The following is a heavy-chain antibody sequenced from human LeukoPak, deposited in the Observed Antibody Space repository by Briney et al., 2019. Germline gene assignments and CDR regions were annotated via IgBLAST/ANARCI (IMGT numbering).Heavy chain of an antibody. CDR1: GYSISSGYY. Sequence: PSETLSLTCAVSGYSISSGYYWGWIRPPPGKGLEWIGSIYHSGSTYYNPSLKSRVTISVDTSKNQFSLKLSSVTAADTAVYYCARARDCSSTSCYGIFDYWGQGTLVTVSS. J-gene: IGHJ4*02. CDR2: IYHSGST. V-gene: IGHV4-38-2*01. CDR3: ARARDCSSTSCYGIFDY. D-gene: IGHD2-2*01.